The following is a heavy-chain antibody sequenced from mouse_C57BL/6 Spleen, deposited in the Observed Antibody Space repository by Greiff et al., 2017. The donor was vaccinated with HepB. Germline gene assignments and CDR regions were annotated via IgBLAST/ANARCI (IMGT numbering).Heavy chain of an antibody. CDR2: ISYDGSN. J-gene: IGHJ3*01. CDR3: ARGTFAWFAY. V-gene: IGHV3-6*01. CDR1: GYSITSGYY. Sequence: EVKVEESGPGLVKPSQSLSLTCSVTGYSITSGYYWNWIRQFPGNKLEWMGYISYDGSNNYNPSLKNRISITRDTSKNQFFLKLNSVTTEDTATYYCARGTFAWFAYWGQGTLVTVSA.